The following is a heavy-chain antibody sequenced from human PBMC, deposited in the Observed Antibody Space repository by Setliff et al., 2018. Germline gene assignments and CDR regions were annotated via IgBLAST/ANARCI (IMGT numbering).Heavy chain of an antibody. D-gene: IGHD3-9*01. J-gene: IGHJ6*03. V-gene: IGHV5-51*01. CDR2: LYPGDYDP. CDR1: GYSFTSYW. Sequence: PGESLKISCQGSGYSFTSYWIGWVRQMPGKGLEWMGILYPGDYDPRYSPSFQGQVTISADKSINTASLQWSSLKASDTAMYYCARQGCVSFDCQYYPYYYFDVWGKGTLVTVS. CDR3: ARQGCVSFDCQYYPYYYFDV.